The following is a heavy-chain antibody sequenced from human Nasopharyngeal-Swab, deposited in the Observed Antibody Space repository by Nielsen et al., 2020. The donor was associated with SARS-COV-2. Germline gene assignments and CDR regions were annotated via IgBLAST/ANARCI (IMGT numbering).Heavy chain of an antibody. J-gene: IGHJ4*02. CDR1: GGSISGSY. CDR3: ARHPGASFAI. CDR2: IHHSGST. D-gene: IGHD1-26*01. V-gene: IGHV4-59*08. Sequence: SETLSLTCTVSGGSISGSYWSWIRQSPGKRLEWLGYIHHSGSTKYNSSLKSRITMSVDKSKNQFFLHLTSVTAADTAVYFCARHPGASFAIWGQGTLVTVSS.